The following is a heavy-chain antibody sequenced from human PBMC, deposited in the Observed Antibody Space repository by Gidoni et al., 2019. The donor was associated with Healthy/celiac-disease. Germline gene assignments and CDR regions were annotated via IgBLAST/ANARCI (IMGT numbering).Heavy chain of an antibody. CDR3: AREGLGSSGGGSSFDY. J-gene: IGHJ4*02. CDR2: IIPIFCTA. Sequence: QVQLVQSGAEVKKPGSSVKVSCKASGGTFSSYAISWVRQAPGQGLEWMGGIIPIFCTANYAQKFQGRVTITADESTSTAYMGLSSLRSEDTAVYYCAREGLGSSGGGSSFDYWGQGTLVTVSS. D-gene: IGHD6-6*01. V-gene: IGHV1-69*01. CDR1: GGTFSSYA.